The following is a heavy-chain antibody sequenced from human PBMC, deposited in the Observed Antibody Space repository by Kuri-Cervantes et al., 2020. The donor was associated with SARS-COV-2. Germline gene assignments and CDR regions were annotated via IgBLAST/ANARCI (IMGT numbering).Heavy chain of an antibody. J-gene: IGHJ5*02. CDR2: VRGKANNYAT. CDR1: GFLFSASA. V-gene: IGHV3-73*01. D-gene: IGHD5-18*01. Sequence: GESLKISCEVSGFLFSASAIHWVRQASGKGLEWVGRVRGKANNYATAYAASVKGRFIISRDDSKNMAYLQMNSLKSEDTAVYYCARGGQLWSNNWFDPWGQGTLVTVSS. CDR3: ARGGQLWSNNWFDP.